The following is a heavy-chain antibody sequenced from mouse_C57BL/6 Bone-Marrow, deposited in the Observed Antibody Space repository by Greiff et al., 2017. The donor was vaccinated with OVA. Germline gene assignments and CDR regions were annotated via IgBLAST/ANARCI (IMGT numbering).Heavy chain of an antibody. D-gene: IGHD2-14*01. CDR3: TTFRGYCYAMDY. CDR1: GFNIKDDY. Sequence: EVQLQQSGAELVRPGASVKLSCTASGFNIKDDYMHWVKQRPEQGLEWIGWIDPENGDTEYASKFHGKATIPADTSSNTAYLQLSSLTSEDTAVYYCTTFRGYCYAMDYWGQGTSVTVSS. J-gene: IGHJ4*01. V-gene: IGHV14-4*01. CDR2: IDPENGDT.